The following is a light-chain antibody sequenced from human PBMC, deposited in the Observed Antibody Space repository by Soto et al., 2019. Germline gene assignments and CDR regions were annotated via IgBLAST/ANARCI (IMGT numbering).Light chain of an antibody. V-gene: IGKV1-5*03. J-gene: IGKJ2*01. CDR2: KAS. CDR3: QQYNDIFPYT. Sequence: TQSPSTLSASIGDRVTITCRASQSISTWLAWYQQKPGTAPTLLIYKASTLEGGVPSRFSGSRSGTEFTLTVSRLQPYAFATYYCQQYNDIFPYTFGQGTKVDIK. CDR1: QSISTW.